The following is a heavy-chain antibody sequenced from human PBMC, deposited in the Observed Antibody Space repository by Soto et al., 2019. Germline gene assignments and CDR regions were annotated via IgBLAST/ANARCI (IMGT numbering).Heavy chain of an antibody. CDR1: GFTFSSYS. J-gene: IGHJ3*02. V-gene: IGHV3-48*01. D-gene: IGHD3-3*01. Sequence: EVQLVESGGGLVQPGGSLRLSCAASGFTFSSYSMNWVRQAPGKGLEWVSYISSSSSTIYYADSVKGRFTISRDNATNSLYLQMNSLRAEDTAVYYCARAGTIFGVVAAAFDIWGQGTMVTVSS. CDR3: ARAGTIFGVVAAAFDI. CDR2: ISSSSSTI.